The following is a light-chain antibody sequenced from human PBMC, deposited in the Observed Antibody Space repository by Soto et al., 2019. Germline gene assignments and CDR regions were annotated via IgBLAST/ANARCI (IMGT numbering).Light chain of an antibody. V-gene: IGKV3-20*01. CDR1: QSVSRSN. CDR2: GAS. CDR3: QQYGSSSFT. Sequence: EIVLTQSPGTLSLSPGERATLSCRASQSVSRSNLAWYQQKPGQAPRLLIYGASSRATGIPDKFTGSGSGTDFTLTISRLEPEDFAVYYCQQYGSSSFTFGPGTKVDIK. J-gene: IGKJ3*01.